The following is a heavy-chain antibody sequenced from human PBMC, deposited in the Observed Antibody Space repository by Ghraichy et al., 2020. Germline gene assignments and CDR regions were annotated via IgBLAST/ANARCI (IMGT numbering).Heavy chain of an antibody. D-gene: IGHD2-21*02. CDR1: GFSFSSYW. V-gene: IGHV3-7*03. CDR3: ARDRVTGWYFDL. J-gene: IGHJ2*01. Sequence: GGSLRLSCAASGFSFSSYWMSWVRQAPGKGLEWVANIKQDGSEKYYVDSVKGRFTISRDNAKNSLYLQMNSPRAEDTAVYYCARDRVTGWYFDLWGRGTLVTVSS. CDR2: IKQDGSEK.